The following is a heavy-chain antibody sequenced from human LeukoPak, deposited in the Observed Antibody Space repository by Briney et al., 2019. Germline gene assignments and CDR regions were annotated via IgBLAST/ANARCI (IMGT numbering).Heavy chain of an antibody. CDR2: ISAYNGNT. J-gene: IGHJ6*03. CDR3: ARSGIAVAGKVLAYYYYYYMDV. D-gene: IGHD6-19*01. V-gene: IGHV1-18*01. CDR1: GYTFTSYG. Sequence: ASVKVSCKASGYTFTSYGISWVRQAPGQGLEWMGWISAYNGNTNYAQKLQGRVTMTTDTSTSTAYMELRSLRSDDTAVYYCARSGIAVAGKVLAYYYYYYMDVWGKGTTVTVSS.